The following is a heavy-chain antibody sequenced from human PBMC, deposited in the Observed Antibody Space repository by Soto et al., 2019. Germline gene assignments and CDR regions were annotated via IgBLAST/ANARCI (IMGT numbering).Heavy chain of an antibody. D-gene: IGHD6-13*01. J-gene: IGHJ4*02. Sequence: SETLSLTCTVSGGSISSYYWSWIRQPPGKGLEWIGYIYYSGSTNYNPSLKSRVTISVDTSKNQFSLKLSSVTAADTAVYYCARGSAAAGYDFDYCGQGTLVTVSS. CDR3: ARGSAAAGYDFDY. V-gene: IGHV4-59*01. CDR2: IYYSGST. CDR1: GGSISSYY.